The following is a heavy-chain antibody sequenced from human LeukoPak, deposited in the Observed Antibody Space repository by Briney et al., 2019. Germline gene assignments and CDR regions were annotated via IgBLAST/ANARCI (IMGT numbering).Heavy chain of an antibody. J-gene: IGHJ4*02. CDR3: AKDYCSSTSCYTDY. CDR2: IRYDGSNK. CDR1: GFTFSSYG. D-gene: IGHD2-2*02. V-gene: IGHV3-30*02. Sequence: GGSLRLSCAASGFTFSSYGMHWVRQAPGKGLEWVAFIRYDGSNKYYADSVKGRFTISRDNSKNTLYLQMNSLRAEDTAVYYCAKDYCSSTSCYTDYWGQGTLVTVSS.